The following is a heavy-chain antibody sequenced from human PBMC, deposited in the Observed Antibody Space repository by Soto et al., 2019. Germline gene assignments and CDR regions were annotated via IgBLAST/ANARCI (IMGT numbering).Heavy chain of an antibody. D-gene: IGHD3-9*01. Sequence: GGSLRLSCAASGFTFSDHYMDWVRQAPGKGLEWVGRTRNKANSYTTEYAASVKGRFTISRDDSKNSLYLQMNSLKTEDTAVYYCASLNHYDILTGYEYRFDIWGQGTMVTVSS. CDR1: GFTFSDHY. V-gene: IGHV3-72*01. CDR3: ASLNHYDILTGYEYRFDI. J-gene: IGHJ3*02. CDR2: TRNKANSYTT.